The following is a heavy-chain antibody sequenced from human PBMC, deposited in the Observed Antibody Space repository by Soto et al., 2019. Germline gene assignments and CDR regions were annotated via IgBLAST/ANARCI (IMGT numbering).Heavy chain of an antibody. D-gene: IGHD1-20*01. CDR2: IFSSGSP. CDR1: GVSLKTYY. V-gene: IGHV4-59*01. CDR3: ARVAGISYYNHMDV. Sequence: QVHLQESGPGLVRPSETLSLTCTVSGVSLKTYYWSWIRLPPGGGLEWIGYIFSSGSPNYNHSLRSRVTMSVETSNNQFSLKMSSVPAADTAVYYCARVAGISYYNHMDVWGKGTTVTVSS. J-gene: IGHJ6*03.